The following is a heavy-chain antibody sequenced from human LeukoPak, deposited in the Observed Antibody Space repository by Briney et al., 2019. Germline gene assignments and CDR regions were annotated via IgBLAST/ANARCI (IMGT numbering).Heavy chain of an antibody. J-gene: IGHJ4*02. Sequence: GGSLRLSCAASGFTFSSYAISWVRQAPGQGLEWMGGIIPIFGTANYAQKFQGRVTITADESTSTAYMELSSLRSEDTAVYYCARGGNYGDFDYWGQGTLVTVSS. CDR2: IIPIFGTA. D-gene: IGHD4-17*01. CDR1: GFTFSSYA. V-gene: IGHV1-69*01. CDR3: ARGGNYGDFDY.